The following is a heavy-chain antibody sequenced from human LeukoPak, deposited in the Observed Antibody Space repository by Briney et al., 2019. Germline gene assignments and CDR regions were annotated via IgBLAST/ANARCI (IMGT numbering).Heavy chain of an antibody. V-gene: IGHV4-59*08. CDR3: ARQKCTSTSCLTKNAFDI. D-gene: IGHD2-2*01. CDR2: FHDSEST. J-gene: IGHJ3*02. CDR1: GGSISNNY. Sequence: SETLSLTCTVSGGSISNNYWSWIRQPPGKGLEWIGHFHDSESTNYNPSLKSRVTISVDTSKNQFSLDLSSVTAADTAVYYCARQKCTSTSCLTKNAFDIWGQGTMVTVSS.